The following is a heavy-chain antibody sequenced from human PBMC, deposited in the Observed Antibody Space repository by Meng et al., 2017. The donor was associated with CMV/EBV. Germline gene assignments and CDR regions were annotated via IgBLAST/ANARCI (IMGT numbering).Heavy chain of an antibody. CDR2: INPNSGGT. CDR3: ARATGRWGSYRSFDY. Sequence: ASVKVSCKASGYTFTGYYMHWVRQAPGQGLEWMGWINPNSGGTNYAQKFQGRVTMTRDTSISTAYMELSRLRSDDTAVYYCARATGRWGSYRSFDYWGQGTLVTVSS. V-gene: IGHV1-2*02. D-gene: IGHD3-16*02. J-gene: IGHJ4*02. CDR1: GYTFTGYY.